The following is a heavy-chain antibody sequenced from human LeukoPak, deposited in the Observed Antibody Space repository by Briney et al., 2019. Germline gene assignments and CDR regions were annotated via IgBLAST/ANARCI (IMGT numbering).Heavy chain of an antibody. CDR3: AREPRRIYYYYYMDV. CDR2: INPNSGGT. J-gene: IGHJ6*03. Sequence: EASVKVSCKASGYTFTSYGISWVRQAPGQGLEWMGWINPNSGGTNYAQKFQGRVTMTRDTSISTAYMELSSLRSEDTAVYYCAREPRRIYYYYYMDVWGKGTTVTISS. V-gene: IGHV1-2*02. CDR1: GYTFTSYG. D-gene: IGHD6-6*01.